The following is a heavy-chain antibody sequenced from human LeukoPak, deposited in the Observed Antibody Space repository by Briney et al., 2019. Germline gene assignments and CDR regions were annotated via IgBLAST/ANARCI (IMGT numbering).Heavy chain of an antibody. D-gene: IGHD1-7*01. J-gene: IGHJ6*03. CDR2: IYPGDSDT. CDR1: GYSFTSCW. Sequence: GESLKISCKGSGYSFTSCWIGWVRQMPGKGLEWMGIIYPGDSDTRYSPSFQGQVTISADKSISTAYLQWSSLKASDTAMYYCARMAGTTVYYYYMDVWGKGTTVTVSS. CDR3: ARMAGTTVYYYYMDV. V-gene: IGHV5-51*01.